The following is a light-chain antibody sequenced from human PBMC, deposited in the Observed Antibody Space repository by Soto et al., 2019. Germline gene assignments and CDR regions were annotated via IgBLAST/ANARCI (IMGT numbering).Light chain of an antibody. CDR1: QGVSSN. V-gene: IGKV3D-15*01. J-gene: IGKJ5*01. CDR2: GAS. Sequence: EIVMTQSPATLSVSHGERATLSCRASQGVSSNLAWYQQKPGQAPRLHIYGASTRATGIPARFSGSGSGTEFALTISSLQSEDFAVYYCQQYNNWPPITFGPGTRLEIK. CDR3: QQYNNWPPIT.